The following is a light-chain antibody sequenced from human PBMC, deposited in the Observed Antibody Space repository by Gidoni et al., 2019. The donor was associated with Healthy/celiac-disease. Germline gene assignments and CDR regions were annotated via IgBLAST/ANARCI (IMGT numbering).Light chain of an antibody. CDR2: AAS. J-gene: IGKJ2*01. Sequence: DIQMTQSPSSLSASVGDRVTITCRASQSISSYLNWYQQKPGKAPKLLIYAASSLQSGVPSRFSCSGSWTDFTLTISSPQPEYFATYYFQQSYSTPYTFGQGTKLEIK. V-gene: IGKV1-39*01. CDR3: QQSYSTPYT. CDR1: QSISSY.